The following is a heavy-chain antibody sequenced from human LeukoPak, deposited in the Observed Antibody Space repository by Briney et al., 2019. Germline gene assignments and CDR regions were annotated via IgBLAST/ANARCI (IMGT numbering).Heavy chain of an antibody. CDR3: GRDSAM. D-gene: IGHD2-2*01. V-gene: IGHV4-39*07. J-gene: IGHJ4*02. Sequence: PSETLSLTCTVSCGSLSSSSYYWGWIRQPPGKGLEWIGSIYYSGSTYYNPSLKSRVTISVDTSKNQFSLKPSSVTAADTAVYYCGRDSAMWGQGTLVTVSS. CDR1: CGSLSSSSYY. CDR2: IYYSGST.